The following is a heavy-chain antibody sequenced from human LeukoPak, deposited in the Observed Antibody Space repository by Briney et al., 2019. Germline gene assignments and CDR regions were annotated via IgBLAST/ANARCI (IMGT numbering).Heavy chain of an antibody. D-gene: IGHD6-13*01. CDR3: ARDRTSGWYDNNFFVP. J-gene: IGHJ5*02. V-gene: IGHV4-4*07. Sequence: SEPLSLTCTVSGGFMSDYYWSWLRQPAGEGLEWIGCIYSSGSTNYNSSLNSRVTMSVDTSKNQFSVKLSSVTAADSAVYDCARDRTSGWYDNNFFVPWAQRPLVRVP. CDR1: GGFMSDYY. CDR2: IYSSGST.